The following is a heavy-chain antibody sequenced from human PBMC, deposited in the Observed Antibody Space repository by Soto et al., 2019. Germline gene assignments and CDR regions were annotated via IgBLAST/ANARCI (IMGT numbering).Heavy chain of an antibody. Sequence: PGGSLRLSCAASGFTFSSYSMNWVRQAPGKGLEWVSYISSSSSTIYYADSVKGRFTISRDNAKNSLYLQMNKLRAEDTAVYYCARDYGSGSYYNPSPPFYYYYYMDVWGKGTTVTVSS. CDR3: ARDYGSGSYYNPSPPFYYYYYMDV. CDR2: ISSSSSTI. D-gene: IGHD3-10*01. V-gene: IGHV3-48*01. CDR1: GFTFSSYS. J-gene: IGHJ6*03.